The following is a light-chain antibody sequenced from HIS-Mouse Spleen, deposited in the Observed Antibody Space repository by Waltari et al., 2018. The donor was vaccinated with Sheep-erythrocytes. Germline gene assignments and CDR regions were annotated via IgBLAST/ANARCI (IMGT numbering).Light chain of an antibody. CDR1: SSDVGGYNY. Sequence: QSALTQPASVSGSPGQSITISCTVTSSDVGGYNYVSWYQQHPGKAPKPMIYEVSNRPSGVSNRFSGLQAEDEADYYYCSSYTSSSTQVFGGGTKLTVL. CDR3: SSYTSSSTQV. J-gene: IGLJ2*01. V-gene: IGLV2-14*01. CDR2: EVS.